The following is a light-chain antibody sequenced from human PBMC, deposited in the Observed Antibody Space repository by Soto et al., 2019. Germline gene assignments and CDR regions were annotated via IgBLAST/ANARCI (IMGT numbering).Light chain of an antibody. J-gene: IGKJ4*01. CDR2: DAS. CDR1: QSVGRNY. Sequence: EIVLTQSPGTLSLSPGESATLSCRASQSVGRNYLAWFQHKPDQAPRLLIYDASNRATGVPDRFSGSGSGTDFTISVTRLEPEDFAVYYCHQYAVSPLTCGGGTTVEIK. CDR3: HQYAVSPLT. V-gene: IGKV3-20*01.